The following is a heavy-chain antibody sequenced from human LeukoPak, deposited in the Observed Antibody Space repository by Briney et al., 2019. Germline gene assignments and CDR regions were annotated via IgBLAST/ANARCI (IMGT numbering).Heavy chain of an antibody. Sequence: ASVKVSCKASGYTFTSYDINWVRQATGQGLEWMGWMNPNSGNTGYAQKFQGRVTITRNTSISTAYMELSSLRSEDTAVYYCARAQCCPGTPDYWGQGTLVTVSS. V-gene: IGHV1-8*03. J-gene: IGHJ4*02. D-gene: IGHD2-15*01. CDR3: ARAQCCPGTPDY. CDR2: MNPNSGNT. CDR1: GYTFTSYD.